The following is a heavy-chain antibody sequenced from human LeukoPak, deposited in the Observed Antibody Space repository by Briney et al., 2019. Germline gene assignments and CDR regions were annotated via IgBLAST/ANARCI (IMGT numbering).Heavy chain of an antibody. CDR1: GFTFSSYS. D-gene: IGHD4-17*01. CDR2: IWYDGSNK. CDR3: ARDRVTTLYYFDY. J-gene: IGHJ4*02. Sequence: GGSLRLSCAASGFTFSSYSMHWVRQAPGKGLEWVAVIWYDGSNKYYADSVKGRFTISRDNSKNTLYLQMNSLRAEDTAVYYCARDRVTTLYYFDYWGQGTLVTVSS. V-gene: IGHV3-33*01.